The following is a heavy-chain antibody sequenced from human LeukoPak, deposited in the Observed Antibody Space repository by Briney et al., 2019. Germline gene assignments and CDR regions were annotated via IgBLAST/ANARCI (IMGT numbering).Heavy chain of an antibody. D-gene: IGHD3-22*01. V-gene: IGHV3-15*01. Sequence: PGGALRLSCAASGFTFSNAWMSWVRQAPGKGLEGVGRIKRKTDGGTTDYAATVKGRFTISRDDSKNTLYLQMNSLKTEDTAVYYCVAVYYYDSSGYQPRRYYFDYWGQGTLVTVSS. CDR2: IKRKTDGGTT. CDR1: GFTFSNAW. CDR3: VAVYYYDSSGYQPRRYYFDY. J-gene: IGHJ4*02.